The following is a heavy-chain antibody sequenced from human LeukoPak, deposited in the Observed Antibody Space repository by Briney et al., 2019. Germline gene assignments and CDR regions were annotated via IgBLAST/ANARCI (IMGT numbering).Heavy chain of an antibody. CDR3: ARSLGAMVRGVLDY. CDR2: ISSSSTI. D-gene: IGHD3-10*01. V-gene: IGHV3-48*01. J-gene: IGHJ4*02. Sequence: SGGSLRLSCAASGFTFSSYSMNWVRQAPGKGLEWVSYISSSSTIYYADSVKGRFTISRDNAKNSLYLQMNSPRAEDTAVYYCARSLGAMVRGVLDYWGQGTLVTVSS. CDR1: GFTFSSYS.